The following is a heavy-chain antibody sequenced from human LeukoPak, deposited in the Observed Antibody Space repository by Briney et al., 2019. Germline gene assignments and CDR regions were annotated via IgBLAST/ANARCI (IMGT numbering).Heavy chain of an antibody. Sequence: SVKVSCKASGGTFSSYAISWVRQAPGQGLEWMGGIIPIFGTANYAQKFQGRVTITTDESTSTAYMELSSLRSEDTAVYYCARDTPMVRGPKGYYYYMDVWGKGTTVTVSS. V-gene: IGHV1-69*05. J-gene: IGHJ6*03. CDR3: ARDTPMVRGPKGYYYYMDV. D-gene: IGHD3-10*01. CDR1: GGTFSSYA. CDR2: IIPIFGTA.